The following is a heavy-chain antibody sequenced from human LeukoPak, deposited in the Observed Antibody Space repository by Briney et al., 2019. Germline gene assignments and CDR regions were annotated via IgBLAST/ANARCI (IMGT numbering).Heavy chain of an antibody. D-gene: IGHD1-26*01. J-gene: IGHJ2*01. CDR2: INHSGST. CDR1: GGPFSGYY. V-gene: IGHV4-34*01. CDR3: ARGPKEWELLWYFDL. Sequence: PSETLSLTCAVYGGPFSGYYWSWIRQPPGKGLEWIGEINHSGSTNYNPSLKSRDTISVDTSKNQFSLKLSSVTAADTAVYYCARGPKEWELLWYFDLWGRGTLVTVSS.